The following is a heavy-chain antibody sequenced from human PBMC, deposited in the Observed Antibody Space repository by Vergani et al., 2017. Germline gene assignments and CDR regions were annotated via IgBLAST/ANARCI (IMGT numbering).Heavy chain of an antibody. CDR1: GYTFRNKD. D-gene: IGHD2-15*01. CDR3: ARNFLGRDIEVVSTAPFWLFDL. J-gene: IGHJ2*01. V-gene: IGHV1-18*01. Sequence: QIQLVQSAAEVKKPGAALNVSCKASGYTFRNKDISWLRQAPGQGLEWMGSISPHTGRTNTAQQFQDRVIMTTDTSTSTAYLSLGTLTSDDTAVYFCARNFLGRDIEVVSTAPFWLFDLWGRGTRVTVSS. CDR2: ISPHTGRT.